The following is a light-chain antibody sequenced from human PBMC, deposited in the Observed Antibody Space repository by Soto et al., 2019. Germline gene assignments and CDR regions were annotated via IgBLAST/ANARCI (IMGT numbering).Light chain of an antibody. J-gene: IGKJ5*01. Sequence: IQMGESPSSLSASEGDRVTLTWRASQTISSYLNWYQQKPGKAPKLLIYAASSLQSGVPSRFSGSGSGTDFTLTISSLQPEDFATYYCQQTYIPPYTFGQGTRPEIK. CDR1: QTISSY. CDR2: AAS. CDR3: QQTYIPPYT. V-gene: IGKV1-39*01.